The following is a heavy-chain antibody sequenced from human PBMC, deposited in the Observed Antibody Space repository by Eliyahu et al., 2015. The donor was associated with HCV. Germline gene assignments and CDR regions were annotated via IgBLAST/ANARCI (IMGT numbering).Heavy chain of an antibody. CDR3: ARQGDSSGYLHEGYYFDY. V-gene: IGHV3-21*01. D-gene: IGHD3-22*01. Sequence: EVQLVESGGGLVKXGGSLXLSXAASGFTFSXXSRXWVRQAPGKGLEWVSSISSSSSYIYYADSVKGRFTISRDNAKNSLYLQMNSLRAEDTAVYYCARQGDSSGYLHEGYYFDYWGQGTLVTVSS. CDR1: GFTFSXXS. CDR2: ISSSSSYI. J-gene: IGHJ4*02.